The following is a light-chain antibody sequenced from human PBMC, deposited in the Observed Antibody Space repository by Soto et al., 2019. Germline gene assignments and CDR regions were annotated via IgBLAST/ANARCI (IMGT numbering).Light chain of an antibody. CDR2: LGS. J-gene: IGKJ2*01. CDR3: MQALQTPPYT. V-gene: IGKV2-28*01. Sequence: DIVMTQSPLSLPVTPGEPASISCRSSQSLLHSNGYNYLDWYLQKPGQSPQLLIYLGSNRASGVPDRFSGSGSGTDFTLKISSVEAEDVGVYYCMQALQTPPYTLGQGTKLEIK. CDR1: QSLLHSNGYNY.